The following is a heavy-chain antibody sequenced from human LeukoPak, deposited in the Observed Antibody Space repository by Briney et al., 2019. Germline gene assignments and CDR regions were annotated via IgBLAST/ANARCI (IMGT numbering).Heavy chain of an antibody. J-gene: IGHJ5*02. CDR1: GGTFSSYA. Sequence: GASVKVSCKASGGTFSSYAISWVRQAPGQRLEWMGGIIPIFGTANYAQKFQGRVTITADKSTSTAYMELSSLRSEDTAVYYCARDGDYGDYVGNWFDPWGQGTLVTVSS. V-gene: IGHV1-69*06. D-gene: IGHD4-17*01. CDR2: IIPIFGTA. CDR3: ARDGDYGDYVGNWFDP.